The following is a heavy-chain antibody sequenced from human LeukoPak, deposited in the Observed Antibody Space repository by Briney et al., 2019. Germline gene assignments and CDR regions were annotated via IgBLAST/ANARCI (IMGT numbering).Heavy chain of an antibody. CDR1: GFTFSSYA. D-gene: IGHD6-13*01. V-gene: IGHV3-23*01. Sequence: GGSLRLSCAASGFTFSSYAMSWVRQAPGKGLEWVSAISGSGGSTYYADSVKGRFTISRDNSKNTLYLQMNSLRAEDTAAYYCAKSLSGIAAAPYYYYGMDVWGQGTTVTVSS. CDR2: ISGSGGST. J-gene: IGHJ6*02. CDR3: AKSLSGIAAAPYYYYGMDV.